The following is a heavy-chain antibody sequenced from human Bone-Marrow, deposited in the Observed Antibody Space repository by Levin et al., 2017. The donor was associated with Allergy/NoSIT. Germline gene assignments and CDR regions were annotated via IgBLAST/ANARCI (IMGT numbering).Heavy chain of an antibody. Sequence: PGGSLRLSCAASGFTFGSHSMMWVRQAPGKGLEWVSYISGRSSAIYYGESMKGRFTISRDNVKNSLFLQMDNLRAEDTAVYYCARVSRYGGNSNDLWGQGTLVTVAS. CDR1: GFTFGSHS. CDR2: ISGRSSAI. D-gene: IGHD4-23*01. CDR3: ARVSRYGGNSNDL. J-gene: IGHJ5*02. V-gene: IGHV3-48*01.